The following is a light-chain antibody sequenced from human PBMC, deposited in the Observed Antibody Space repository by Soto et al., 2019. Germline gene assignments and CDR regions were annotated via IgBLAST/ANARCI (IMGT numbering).Light chain of an antibody. CDR1: ISNIGAGYD. Sequence: QSVLTQPPSVSGAPGQRVTISCTGSISNIGAGYDVHWYQQLPGRAPKLLIYGNTNRPSGVPDRFSGSKSGTSASLAITGLQAEDEADYYCLSFDSSLSVVFGGGTKLTVL. J-gene: IGLJ2*01. CDR3: LSFDSSLSVV. CDR2: GNT. V-gene: IGLV1-40*01.